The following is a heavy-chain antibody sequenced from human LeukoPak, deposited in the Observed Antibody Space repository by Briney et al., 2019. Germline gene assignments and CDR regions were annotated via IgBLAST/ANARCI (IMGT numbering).Heavy chain of an antibody. D-gene: IGHD6-13*01. CDR1: GFTFSGYA. V-gene: IGHV3-30-3*01. Sequence: GGSLRLSCAASGFTFSGYAMHWVRQAPGKGLEWVAVISYDGSNKYYADPVRGQFTSSRDNSKNTLYLKRNSLRAEDRAVYYCAGGYSSSWYGGFDYWGQGTLVTVSS. J-gene: IGHJ4*02. CDR3: AGGYSSSWYGGFDY. CDR2: ISYDGSNK.